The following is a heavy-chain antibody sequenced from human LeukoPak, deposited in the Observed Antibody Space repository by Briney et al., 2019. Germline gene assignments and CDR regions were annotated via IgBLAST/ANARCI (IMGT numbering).Heavy chain of an antibody. CDR2: ISWNSGSI. CDR1: GFTFDDYA. D-gene: IGHD1-14*01. CDR3: ASQEEAVWPEPLDY. V-gene: IGHV3-9*01. J-gene: IGHJ4*02. Sequence: GGSLRLSCAASGFTFDDYAMHWVRQAPGKGLEWVSGISWNSGSIGYADSVKGRFTISRDNAKNSLYLQMNSLRAEDTAVYYCASQEEAVWPEPLDYWGQGTLVTVSS.